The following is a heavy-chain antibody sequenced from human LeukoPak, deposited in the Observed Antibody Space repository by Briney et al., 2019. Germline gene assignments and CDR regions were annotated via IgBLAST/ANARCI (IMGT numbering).Heavy chain of an antibody. J-gene: IGHJ4*02. V-gene: IGHV3-23*01. D-gene: IGHD5-12*01. CDR3: AKTSRVNSASDSPFDY. CDR2: VRGSGSDT. CDR1: GFTFSTYA. Sequence: PGGSLRLSCAASGFTFSTYAMTWVRQAPGKGLEWVSAVRGSGSDTYYADSVKGRFTISRDNSKNTLYLQMHILRAEDTAMYYCAKTSRVNSASDSPFDYWGQGTLVTVSS.